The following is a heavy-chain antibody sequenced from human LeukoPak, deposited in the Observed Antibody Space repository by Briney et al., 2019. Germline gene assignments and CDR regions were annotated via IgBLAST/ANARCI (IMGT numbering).Heavy chain of an antibody. CDR3: ARLRRCSGGSCYPDY. Sequence: GESLKISCKGSGHSFTSYWIGWVRQMPGKGLEWMGIIYPGDSDTRYSPSFQGQVTISADKSISTAYLQWSSLKASDTAMYYCARLRRCSGGSCYPDYWGQGTLVTVSS. CDR1: GHSFTSYW. CDR2: IYPGDSDT. V-gene: IGHV5-51*01. D-gene: IGHD2-15*01. J-gene: IGHJ4*02.